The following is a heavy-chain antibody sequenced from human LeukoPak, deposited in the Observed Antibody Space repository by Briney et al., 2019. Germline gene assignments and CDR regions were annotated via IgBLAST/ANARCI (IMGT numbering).Heavy chain of an antibody. D-gene: IGHD2-21*01. CDR1: GFSFSNYN. CDR3: TRDSGTAYAMDV. V-gene: IGHV3-48*01. J-gene: IGHJ6*02. Sequence: GESLRLSCDASGFSFSNYNMNWVRQAPGGGLEWLSYIHVGGTIIYSADSVKGRFTISRDNAKSSLYLQMNSLRAEDTAVYYCTRDSGTAYAMDVWGQGTTVTVS. CDR2: IHVGGTII.